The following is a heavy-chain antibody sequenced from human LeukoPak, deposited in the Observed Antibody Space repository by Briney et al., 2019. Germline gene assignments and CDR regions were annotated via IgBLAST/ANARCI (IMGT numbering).Heavy chain of an antibody. CDR3: ARTYYDILTGYNPFFDY. CDR2: IKQDGSEK. Sequence: TGGSLRLSCVASGFIFSTFGMHWVRQAPGKGLEWVANIKQDGSEKYYADSVKGRFTISRDNAKNFLYLQMNSLRAEDTAVYYCARTYYDILTGYNPFFDYWGQGILVTVSS. V-gene: IGHV3-7*01. CDR1: GFIFSTFG. J-gene: IGHJ4*02. D-gene: IGHD3-9*01.